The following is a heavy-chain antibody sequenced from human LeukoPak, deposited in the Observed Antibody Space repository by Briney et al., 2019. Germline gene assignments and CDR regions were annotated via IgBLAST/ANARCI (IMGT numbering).Heavy chain of an antibody. CDR1: GVSITSLY. J-gene: IGHJ3*02. Sequence: PSETLSLTCTVSGVSITSLYWSWIRQPPGQELECLVYISSSGSTNYNLPLWSREAISVETCKNQFSLLLTSVTAADTAVYYCARVRADSSNDAFDIWGQGTVVTVS. D-gene: IGHD6-6*01. CDR3: ARVRADSSNDAFDI. CDR2: ISSSGST. V-gene: IGHV4-59*11.